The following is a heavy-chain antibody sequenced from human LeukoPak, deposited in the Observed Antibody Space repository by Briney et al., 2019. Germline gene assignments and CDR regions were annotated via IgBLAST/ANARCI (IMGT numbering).Heavy chain of an antibody. Sequence: ASVKVSCKASGYTFTGYYMHWVRQAPGQGLEWMGWINPNSGGTTYAQKFQGRVTMTRDTSISTAYMELSRLRSDDTAVYYCARAAKYYDILTAYVQGAFDIWGQGTMVTVSS. CDR1: GYTFTGYY. CDR2: INPNSGGT. CDR3: ARAAKYYDILTAYVQGAFDI. V-gene: IGHV1-2*02. J-gene: IGHJ3*02. D-gene: IGHD3-9*01.